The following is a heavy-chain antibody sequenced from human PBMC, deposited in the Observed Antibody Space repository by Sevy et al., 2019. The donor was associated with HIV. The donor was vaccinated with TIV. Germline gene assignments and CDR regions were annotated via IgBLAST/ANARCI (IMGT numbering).Heavy chain of an antibody. Sequence: GGSLRLSCAASGFSFSNYAMSWVRQAPGKGLEWVSTLIGGGSRTYYADSVTVRFTISRDNSRNTLYLQMNSLRAEDTAVYYCAKRRVQSGFSGGGANYGWDVCGQGTTVTVSS. V-gene: IGHV3-23*01. CDR2: LIGGGSRT. D-gene: IGHD2-8*02. CDR1: GFSFSNYA. J-gene: IGHJ6*02. CDR3: AKRRVQSGFSGGGANYGWDV.